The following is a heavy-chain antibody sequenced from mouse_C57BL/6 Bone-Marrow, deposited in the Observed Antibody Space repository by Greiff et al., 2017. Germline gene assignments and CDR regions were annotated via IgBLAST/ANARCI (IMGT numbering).Heavy chain of an antibody. Sequence: QVQLQQSGAELVRPGTSVKVSCKASGYAFTNYLIEWVKQRPGQGLEWIGVINPGSGGTNYNEKFKGKATLTADKSSSTAYMQLSSLTSEDSAVYFCARSGLITTVVPYSYFDVWGTGTTVTVSS. J-gene: IGHJ1*03. CDR1: GYAFTNYL. CDR2: INPGSGGT. CDR3: ARSGLITTVVPYSYFDV. V-gene: IGHV1-54*01. D-gene: IGHD1-1*01.